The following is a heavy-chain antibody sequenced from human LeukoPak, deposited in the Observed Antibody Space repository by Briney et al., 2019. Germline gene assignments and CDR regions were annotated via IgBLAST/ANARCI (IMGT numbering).Heavy chain of an antibody. V-gene: IGHV1-18*01. Sequence: GASVKVSCKASGYTFSNYGISWVRQAPGQGLEWMAWISAYNGNTNYAQKFQGRVTMTTDTPTSTAYMELRSLRSDDTAVYYCARDLRPSDYYYHMDVWGKGTTVTVSS. D-gene: IGHD3-10*01. CDR2: ISAYNGNT. CDR3: ARDLRPSDYYYHMDV. J-gene: IGHJ6*03. CDR1: GYTFSNYG.